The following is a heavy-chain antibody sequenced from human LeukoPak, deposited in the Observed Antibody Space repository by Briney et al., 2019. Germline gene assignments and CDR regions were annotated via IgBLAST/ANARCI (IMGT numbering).Heavy chain of an antibody. V-gene: IGHV3-30*02. J-gene: IGHJ4*02. Sequence: GGSLRLSCAASGFTFSSYGMHWVRQAPGKGLEWVAFIRYDGSNKYYADSVKGRFTISRDNSKNTLYLQMNSLRAEDTAVYYCAKTPITSRIYYFDYWGQGTLVTVSS. CDR2: IRYDGSNK. CDR1: GFTFSSYG. D-gene: IGHD5-24*01. CDR3: AKTPITSRIYYFDY.